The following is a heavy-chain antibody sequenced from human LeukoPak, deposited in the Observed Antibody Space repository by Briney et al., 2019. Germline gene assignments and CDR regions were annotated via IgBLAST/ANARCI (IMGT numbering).Heavy chain of an antibody. Sequence: ASVKVSCKASGYTFTSYAITWVRQAPGQGLEGLGWISAYNGNTNYAQRLQGRVTMTTDTSTSTAYMELRSLRSDDTAVYYCARNLEWLLYDDPLGFPDNYWGQGNLVTVSS. D-gene: IGHD3-3*01. CDR3: ARNLEWLLYDDPLGFPDNY. V-gene: IGHV1-18*01. CDR2: ISAYNGNT. J-gene: IGHJ4*02. CDR1: GYTFTSYA.